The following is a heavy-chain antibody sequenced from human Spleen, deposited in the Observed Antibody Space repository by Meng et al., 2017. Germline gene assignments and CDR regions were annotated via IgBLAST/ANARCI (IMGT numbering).Heavy chain of an antibody. CDR1: GYTFSSFD. V-gene: IGHV1-69*13. Sequence: SVKVSCKASGYTFSSFDINWVRQAPGQGLEWMGGIIPIFGTANYAQKFQGRVTITADESTSTAYMELSSLRSEDTAVYYCARAHLPNYYDSSGYLVDAFDIWGQGTMVTVSS. CDR2: IIPIFGTA. D-gene: IGHD3-22*01. CDR3: ARAHLPNYYDSSGYLVDAFDI. J-gene: IGHJ3*02.